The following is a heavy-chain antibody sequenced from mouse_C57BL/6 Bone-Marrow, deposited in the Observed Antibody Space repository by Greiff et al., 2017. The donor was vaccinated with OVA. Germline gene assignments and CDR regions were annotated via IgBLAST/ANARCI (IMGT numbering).Heavy chain of an antibody. CDR2: IYPGSGST. Sequence: VQLQQPGAELVKPGASVKMSCKASGYTFTSYWITWVKQRPGPGLEWIGDIYPGSGSTNYNEKFKSKATLTVDTSSSTAYMQLSSLTSEDSAVYYCARWPDSNYIFLAMDYWGQGTSVTVSS. CDR3: ARWPDSNYIFLAMDY. CDR1: GYTFTSYW. D-gene: IGHD2-5*01. V-gene: IGHV1-55*01. J-gene: IGHJ4*01.